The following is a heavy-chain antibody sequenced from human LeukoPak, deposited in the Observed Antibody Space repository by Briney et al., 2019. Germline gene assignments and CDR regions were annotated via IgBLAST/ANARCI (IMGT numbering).Heavy chain of an antibody. CDR1: GYTFTGYY. Sequence: ASVKVSCKASGYTFTGYYMHWVRQAPGQGLEWMGRINPKSGGTNYAQKFQGRVTMTRGTSISTAYMELSRLRSDDTAVYYCARDWFGCGSPWGQGTLVTVSS. V-gene: IGHV1-2*06. D-gene: IGHD2-21*01. J-gene: IGHJ5*02. CDR3: ARDWFGCGSP. CDR2: INPKSGGT.